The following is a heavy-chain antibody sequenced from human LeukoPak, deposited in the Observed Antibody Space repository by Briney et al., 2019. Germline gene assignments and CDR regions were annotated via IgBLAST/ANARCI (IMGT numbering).Heavy chain of an antibody. J-gene: IGHJ1*01. D-gene: IGHD2-15*01. V-gene: IGHV3-30*18. Sequence: PGGSLRLSCAASGFTFSSYGMHWVRQAPGKGLEWMAVISYDGSNKYYADSVKGRFTISRDNSKNTLYLQMNSLRAEDTAVYYCAKDRLLTGYCSGGSCYSSEYFQHWGQGTLVTVSS. CDR1: GFTFSSYG. CDR3: AKDRLLTGYCSGGSCYSSEYFQH. CDR2: ISYDGSNK.